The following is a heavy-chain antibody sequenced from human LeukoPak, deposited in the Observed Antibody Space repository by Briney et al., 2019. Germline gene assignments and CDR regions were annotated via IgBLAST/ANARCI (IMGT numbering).Heavy chain of an antibody. CDR1: GGAISSYY. Sequence: PSETLSLTCIVSGGAISSYYWSWIRQPPGKGLEWIGYIYYSGSTNYNPSLKSRVTISVDTSKNQFSLKLSSVTAADTAVYYCARVEGSGLGGGALFDYWGQGTLVTVSS. J-gene: IGHJ4*02. CDR3: ARVEGSGLGGGALFDY. CDR2: IYYSGST. V-gene: IGHV4-59*01. D-gene: IGHD3-16*01.